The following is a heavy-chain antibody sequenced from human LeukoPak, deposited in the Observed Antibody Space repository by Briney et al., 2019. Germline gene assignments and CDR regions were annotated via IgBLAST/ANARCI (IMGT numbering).Heavy chain of an antibody. CDR3: AKDGGTAAGMSSDNWFDP. V-gene: IGHV3-23*01. CDR1: GFTFSSYG. Sequence: GGSLRLSCAASGFTFSSYGMSWVRQAPGKGLEWVSAISGSGGSTYYADSVKGRFTISRDNSKNTLYLQMNSLRAEDTAVYYCAKDGGTAAGMSSDNWFDPWGQGTLVTVSS. J-gene: IGHJ5*02. D-gene: IGHD6-13*01. CDR2: ISGSGGST.